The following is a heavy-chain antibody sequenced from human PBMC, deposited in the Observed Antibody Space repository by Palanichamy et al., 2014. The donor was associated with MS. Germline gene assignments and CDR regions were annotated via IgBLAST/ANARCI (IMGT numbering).Heavy chain of an antibody. Sequence: EVQLVESGGGLVKPGGSLRLSCAASGFSFSSYSLNWVRQAPGKGLEWVSSISSRSSYIYYADSVKGRFTISRDNAKNSLYLQMNSLRAEDTAVYYCARGDRHCSTTSCPDAFDIWGQGTMVTGSS. V-gene: IGHV3-21*01. D-gene: IGHD2-2*01. CDR1: GFSFSSYS. CDR3: ARGDRHCSTTSCPDAFDI. CDR2: ISSRSSYI. J-gene: IGHJ3*02.